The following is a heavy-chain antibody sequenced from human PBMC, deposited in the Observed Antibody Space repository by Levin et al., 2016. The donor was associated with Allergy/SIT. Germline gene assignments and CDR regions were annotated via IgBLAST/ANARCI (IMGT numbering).Heavy chain of an antibody. J-gene: IGHJ4*02. D-gene: IGHD5-18*01. CDR2: IYYSGST. V-gene: IGHV4-59*01. Sequence: WIRQPPGKGLEWIGYIYYSGSTNYNPSLKSRVTISVDTSKNQFSLKLSSVTAADTAVYYCARVVPGGYSYGLVDYWGQGTLVTVSS. CDR3: ARVVPGGYSYGLVDY.